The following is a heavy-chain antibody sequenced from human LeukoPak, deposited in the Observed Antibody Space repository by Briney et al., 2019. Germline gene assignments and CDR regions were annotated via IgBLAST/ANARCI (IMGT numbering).Heavy chain of an antibody. Sequence: PGGSLRLSCAASGFTFSSYAMSWVRQAPGKGLEWVSAISGSGGSTYYADSVKGRFTISRDNSKNTLYLQMNSLRAEDTAVYYCARVPGGSGSYYNIPYDYWGQGTLVTVSS. D-gene: IGHD3-10*01. J-gene: IGHJ4*02. CDR1: GFTFSSYA. CDR2: ISGSGGST. CDR3: ARVPGGSGSYYNIPYDY. V-gene: IGHV3-23*01.